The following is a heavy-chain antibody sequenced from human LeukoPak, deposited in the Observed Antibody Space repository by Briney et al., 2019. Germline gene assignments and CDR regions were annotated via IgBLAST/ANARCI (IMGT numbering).Heavy chain of an antibody. D-gene: IGHD3-10*01. CDR1: GFTFSSYG. V-gene: IGHV3-30*03. CDR2: ISYDGSNK. Sequence: GGSLRLSCAASGFTFSSYGMHWVRQAPGKGLEWVAVISYDGSNKYYADSVKGRFTISRDNSKNTLYLQMNALRAEDTAVYYCARGLVRMVRGEANLFDPWGQGTLVTVSS. J-gene: IGHJ5*02. CDR3: ARGLVRMVRGEANLFDP.